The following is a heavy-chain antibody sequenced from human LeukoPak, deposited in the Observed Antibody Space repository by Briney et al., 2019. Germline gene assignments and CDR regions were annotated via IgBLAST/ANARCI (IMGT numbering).Heavy chain of an antibody. D-gene: IGHD5-12*01. V-gene: IGHV3-23*01. CDR2: ISRSGDSS. J-gene: IGHJ3*01. CDR3: ARDKSVLDGGYEGTFAV. Sequence: GGSLRLSCATSGFSFNTYAMSWVRQATGKGLDWVSSISRSGDSSYYADSVEGRFTISRDNSKNILYLQMKSLRAGDTAVYYCARDKSVLDGGYEGTFAVWGQGTVVTVSS. CDR1: GFSFNTYA.